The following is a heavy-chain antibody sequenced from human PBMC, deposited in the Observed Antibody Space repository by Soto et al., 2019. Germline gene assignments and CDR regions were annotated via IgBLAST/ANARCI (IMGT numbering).Heavy chain of an antibody. J-gene: IGHJ4*02. CDR2: ISSSAGTI. CDR3: ATEGKYKYAHDY. D-gene: IGHD2-2*01. V-gene: IGHV3-11*04. CDR1: GFIFSDYY. Sequence: PGGSLRLSCAASGFIFSDYYMSWIRQAPGKGLEWVSYISSSAGTIYYADSVKGRFTISRDNSKNTLYLQMNSLRVEDTAVYYCATEGKYKYAHDYWGQGTLVTVSS.